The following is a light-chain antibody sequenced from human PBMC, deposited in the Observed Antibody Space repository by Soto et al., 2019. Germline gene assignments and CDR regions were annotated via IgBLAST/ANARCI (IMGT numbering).Light chain of an antibody. CDR2: DAS. J-gene: IGKJ4*01. Sequence: EIVMTQSPATLSVSPGERATLSCRASQSVNSNLAGYRQKPGQAPRLLISDASTRATGVPARFSGSGSGTAFNLTISSLQSEDSGIYYCQQYNFWPPLTFGGGTKVEIK. V-gene: IGKV3-15*01. CDR1: QSVNSN. CDR3: QQYNFWPPLT.